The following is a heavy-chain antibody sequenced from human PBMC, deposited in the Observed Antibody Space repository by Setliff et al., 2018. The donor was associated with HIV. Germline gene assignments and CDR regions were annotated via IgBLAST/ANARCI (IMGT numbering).Heavy chain of an antibody. CDR1: GGSISSSTYY. CDR2: IFYAGNT. V-gene: IGHV4-39*01. D-gene: IGHD2-8*01. J-gene: IGHJ5*02. CDR3: ARRGRDGVLIVFATGFDP. Sequence: SETLSLTCSVSGGSISSSTYYWGWIRQPPGKGLEWIGDIFYAGNTYYNPSLKSRVAISVDTSENQFSLKLNSVTAADTAAYYCARRGRDGVLIVFATGFDPWGQGTLVTVTS.